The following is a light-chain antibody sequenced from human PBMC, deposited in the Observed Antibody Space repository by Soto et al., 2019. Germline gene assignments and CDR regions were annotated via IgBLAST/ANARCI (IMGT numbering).Light chain of an antibody. J-gene: IGKJ2*01. Sequence: EIVLTQSPGTLSLSPGERATLSCRASQSVTSSYLAWYQQKPGQAPRLLIYCASSRATGIPDRFSGSGSGTDFTLTISRLEPEDFAVYYCQQYRSSLYTFGQGTKLEI. CDR2: CAS. CDR3: QQYRSSLYT. CDR1: QSVTSSY. V-gene: IGKV3-20*01.